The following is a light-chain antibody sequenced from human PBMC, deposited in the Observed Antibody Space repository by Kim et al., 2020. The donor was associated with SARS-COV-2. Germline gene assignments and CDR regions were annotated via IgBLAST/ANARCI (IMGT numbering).Light chain of an antibody. CDR3: GTWDIALSGEV. CDR1: ISNIGNND. J-gene: IGLJ3*02. V-gene: IGLV1-51*01. Sequence: GQRVLISCSGTISNIGNNDVAWYQKLPGAAPQLIIFDSHKRPSGIPVRFSGSKSGTSATLGIAGLQTGDEADYYCGTWDIALSGEVFGGGTKVTVL. CDR2: DSH.